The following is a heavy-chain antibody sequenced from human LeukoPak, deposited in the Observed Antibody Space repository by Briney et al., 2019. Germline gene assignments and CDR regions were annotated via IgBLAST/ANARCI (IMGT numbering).Heavy chain of an antibody. V-gene: IGHV1-2*02. CDR1: GYTFTYYY. CDR2: INPNDGDT. Sequence: ASVKVSCKASGYTFTYYYMYWVRQAPGQGFEWMGWINPNDGDTNYAQKFQGRVTMTRDTSISTAHMEVSRLRSDDTAVYYCARANFLYCSSTTCLFDYWGQGTLVTVSS. D-gene: IGHD2-2*01. CDR3: ARANFLYCSSTTCLFDY. J-gene: IGHJ4*02.